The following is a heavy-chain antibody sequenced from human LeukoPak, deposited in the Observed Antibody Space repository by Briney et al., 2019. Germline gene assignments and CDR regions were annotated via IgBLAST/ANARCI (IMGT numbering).Heavy chain of an antibody. J-gene: IGHJ6*02. D-gene: IGHD6-13*01. CDR3: ARVPSSSQRQYYYYYGMDV. CDR1: GFTFSSYW. Sequence: GGSLRLSCAASGFTFSSYWMHWVRQAPGKGLVWVSRINRDGSSTSYADSVKGRFTISRDNAKNTLYLQMNSLRAEDTAVYYCARVPSSSQRQYYYYYGMDVWGQGTTVTVSS. V-gene: IGHV3-74*01. CDR2: INRDGSST.